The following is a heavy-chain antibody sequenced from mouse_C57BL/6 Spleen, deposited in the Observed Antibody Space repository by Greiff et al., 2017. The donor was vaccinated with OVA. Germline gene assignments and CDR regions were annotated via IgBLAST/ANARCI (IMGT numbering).Heavy chain of an antibody. CDR2: IDPSDSET. J-gene: IGHJ4*01. D-gene: IGHD2-2*01. V-gene: IGHV1-52*01. Sequence: VQLQQPGAELVRPGSSVKLSCKASGYTFTSYWMHWVKQRPIQGLEWIGNIDPSDSETHYNQKFKDKATLTVDKSSSTAYMQLSSLTSEDSAVYYCAIIYYGYDGGYYYAMDYWGQGTSVTVSS. CDR3: AIIYYGYDGGYYYAMDY. CDR1: GYTFTSYW.